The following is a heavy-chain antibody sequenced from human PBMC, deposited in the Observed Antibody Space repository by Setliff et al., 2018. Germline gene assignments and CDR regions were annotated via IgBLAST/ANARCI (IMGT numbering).Heavy chain of an antibody. V-gene: IGHV1-69*13. J-gene: IGHJ6*02. D-gene: IGHD4-17*01. CDR2: SIPIFGTA. Sequence: SVKVSCKASGGTFSSYAISWVRQAPGQGLEWMGGSIPIFGTANYAQKFQGRVTITADESTSTAYMELSSLRSEDTAVYYCARDLVDPDYGDYLSFYYYGMDVWGQGTTVTVSS. CDR3: ARDLVDPDYGDYLSFYYYGMDV. CDR1: GGTFSSYA.